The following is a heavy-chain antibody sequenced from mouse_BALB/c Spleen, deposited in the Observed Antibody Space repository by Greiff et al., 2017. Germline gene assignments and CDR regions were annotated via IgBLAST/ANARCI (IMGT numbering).Heavy chain of an antibody. Sequence: DVMLVESGGGLVQPGGSLKLSCAASGFTFSSYGMSWVRQTPDKRLELVATINSNGGSTYYPDSVKGRFTISRDNAKNTLYLQMSSLKSEDTAMYYCARAPYDYFDYWGQGTTLTVSS. V-gene: IGHV5-6-3*01. J-gene: IGHJ2*01. CDR2: INSNGGST. CDR1: GFTFSSYG. CDR3: ARAPYDYFDY.